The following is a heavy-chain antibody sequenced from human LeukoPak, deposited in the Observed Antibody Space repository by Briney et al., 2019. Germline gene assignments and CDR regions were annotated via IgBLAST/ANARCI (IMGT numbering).Heavy chain of an antibody. D-gene: IGHD5-18*01. V-gene: IGHV3-48*03. CDR1: GFTFSSYE. J-gene: IGHJ4*02. Sequence: GGSLRLSCAASGFTFSSYEMNWVRQAPGEGLEWDSYISSSGSTIYYADSVKGRFTISRDNAKNSLYLQMNSLRAEDTAVYYCARDLGYSYGGGLDYWGQGTLATVSS. CDR3: ARDLGYSYGGGLDY. CDR2: ISSSGSTI.